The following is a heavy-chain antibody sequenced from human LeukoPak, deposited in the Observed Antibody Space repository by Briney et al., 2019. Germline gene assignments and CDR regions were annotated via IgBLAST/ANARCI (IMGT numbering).Heavy chain of an antibody. J-gene: IGHJ4*02. CDR2: IQHSGNT. Sequence: KSSETLSLTCAVSGYSITRGYYWGWIRQTPGKGLDWIAIIQHSGNTYYNPSLKSRVTISVDTSKNQFSLKLSSVTAADTAVYYCARGSPEGIDYWGQGTLVTVSS. D-gene: IGHD1-14*01. CDR1: GYSITRGYY. V-gene: IGHV4-38-2*01. CDR3: ARGSPEGIDY.